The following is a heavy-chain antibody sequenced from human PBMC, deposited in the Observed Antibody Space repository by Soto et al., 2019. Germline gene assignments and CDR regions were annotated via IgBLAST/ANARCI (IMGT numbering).Heavy chain of an antibody. D-gene: IGHD5-18*01. CDR2: IYYSGST. V-gene: IGHV4-61*01. CDR3: ARRGYSYGKPTYYGMDV. Sequence: SETLSLTCTVSGGSVSSGSYYWSWIRQPPGKGLEWIGYIYYSGSTNYNPSLKSRVTISVDTSKNQFSLKLSSVTAADTAVYYCARRGYSYGKPTYYGMDVWGQGTTVTVSS. CDR1: GGSVSSGSYY. J-gene: IGHJ6*02.